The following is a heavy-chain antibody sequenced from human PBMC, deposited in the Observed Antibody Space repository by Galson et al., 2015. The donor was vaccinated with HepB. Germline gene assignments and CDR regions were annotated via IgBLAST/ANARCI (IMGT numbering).Heavy chain of an antibody. V-gene: IGHV1-18*01. Sequence: SVKVSCKASGYSFTSCGISWVRRAPGQGLEWMGLINTDSGNTNYAQKLQGRVTMTTDPSTSTVYMELRNLRSDDTAVYYCARSTVTTNSDWFDPWGQGTLVTVSS. J-gene: IGHJ5*02. CDR2: INTDSGNT. CDR3: ARSTVTTNSDWFDP. CDR1: GYSFTSCG. D-gene: IGHD4-11*01.